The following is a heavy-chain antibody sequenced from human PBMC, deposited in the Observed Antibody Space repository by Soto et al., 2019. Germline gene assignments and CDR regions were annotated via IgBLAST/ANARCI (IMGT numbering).Heavy chain of an antibody. CDR3: ARGTTVTTSGYYGMDV. Sequence: GESLKISCKGSGYSFTSYWISWVRQMPGKGLEWMGRIDPSDSYTNYSPSFQGHVTISADRSISTAYLQWSSPKASDTAMYYCARGTTVTTSGYYGMDVWGQGTTVTVSS. CDR2: IDPSDSYT. V-gene: IGHV5-10-1*01. J-gene: IGHJ6*02. D-gene: IGHD4-17*01. CDR1: GYSFTSYW.